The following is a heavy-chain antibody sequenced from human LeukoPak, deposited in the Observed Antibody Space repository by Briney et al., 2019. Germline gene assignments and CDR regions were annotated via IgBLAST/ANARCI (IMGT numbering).Heavy chain of an antibody. J-gene: IGHJ4*02. CDR2: ISGSGGTT. CDR1: GFTFTSNA. D-gene: IGHD3-22*01. Sequence: PGGSLRFSCAASGFTFTSNAMSWVRQAPGKGLEWVSTISGSGGTTYYADSVQGRFTISRDNSKNTLYLQINSLRAEDTAVYYCAKARSGYYSNFDCWGQGTLVTVSS. CDR3: AKARSGYYSNFDC. V-gene: IGHV3-23*01.